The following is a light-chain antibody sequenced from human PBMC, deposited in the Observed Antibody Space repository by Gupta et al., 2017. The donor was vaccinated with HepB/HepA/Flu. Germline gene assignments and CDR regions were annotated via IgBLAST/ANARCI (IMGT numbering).Light chain of an antibody. J-gene: IGKJ1*01. CDR2: EWS. V-gene: IGKV1-5*03. Sequence: DIQMTQFPSTLSASVGDTVTITCRASESVDHWLAWYRQKPGEGPKVLIHEWSNLKSGVPSRFSGSGSGTEFTLTITSLQPDDFAIYHCQQYKTYWTFGQGTKVEVK. CDR3: QQYKTYWT. CDR1: ESVDHW.